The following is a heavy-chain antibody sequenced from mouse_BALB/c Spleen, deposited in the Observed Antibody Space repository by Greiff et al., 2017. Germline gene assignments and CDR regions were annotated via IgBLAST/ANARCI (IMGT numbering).Heavy chain of an antibody. V-gene: IGHV1-87*01. D-gene: IGHD4-1*01. CDR2: IYPGDGDT. CDR3: ARGGNWVFDY. J-gene: IGHJ2*01. CDR1: GYTFTSYW. Sequence: QVQLKQSGAELARPGASVKLSCKASGYTFTSYWMQWVKQRPGQGLEWIGAIYPGDGDTRYTQKFKGKATLTADKSSSTAYMQLSSLASEDSAVYYCARGGNWVFDYWGQGTTLTVSS.